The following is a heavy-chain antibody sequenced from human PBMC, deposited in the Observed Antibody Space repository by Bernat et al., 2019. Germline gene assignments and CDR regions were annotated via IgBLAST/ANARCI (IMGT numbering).Heavy chain of an antibody. CDR2: ISYDGSNK. Sequence: QVQLVESGGGVVQPGRSLRLSCAASGFTFSSYGMHWVRQAPGKGLEWVAVISYDGSNKYYADSVKGRFTISRDNSKNTLYLQMNSLRAEDTAVYYCAKDKIGYGSGIMDYWGQGTLVTVSS. CDR1: GFTFSSYG. CDR3: AKDKIGYGSGIMDY. D-gene: IGHD3-10*01. J-gene: IGHJ4*02. V-gene: IGHV3-30*18.